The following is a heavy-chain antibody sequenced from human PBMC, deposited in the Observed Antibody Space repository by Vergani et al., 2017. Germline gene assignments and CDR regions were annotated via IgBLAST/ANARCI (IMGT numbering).Heavy chain of an antibody. D-gene: IGHD5-24*01. CDR2: INPNSGGP. CDR3: ARDLKIEMATIWVLDY. V-gene: IGHV1-2*02. Sequence: QVQLVQSGAEVQKPGAFVKVSCKASGYTFPGYYLHWVRQAPGQGLEWVGWINPNSGGPNYAQQFQGRVTIPAEKSTSTAYMELSSMRSEEPAVYYSARDLKIEMATIWVLDYWGQGTLVTVSS. CDR1: GYTFPGYY. J-gene: IGHJ4*02.